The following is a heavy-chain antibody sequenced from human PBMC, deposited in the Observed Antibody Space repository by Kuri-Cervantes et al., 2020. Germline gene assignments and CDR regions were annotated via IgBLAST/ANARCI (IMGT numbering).Heavy chain of an antibody. V-gene: IGHV1-3*02. CDR3: ARAGLSQEMATPFDY. CDR2: SNAGNGNT. D-gene: IGHD5-24*01. J-gene: IGHJ4*02. CDR1: GYTFTSYD. Sequence: ASVKVSCKASGYTFTSYDINWVRQATGQGLEWMGWSNAGNGNTKYSQEFQGRVTITRDTSASTVYMELSSLRSEDTAVYYCARAGLSQEMATPFDYWGQGTLVTVSS.